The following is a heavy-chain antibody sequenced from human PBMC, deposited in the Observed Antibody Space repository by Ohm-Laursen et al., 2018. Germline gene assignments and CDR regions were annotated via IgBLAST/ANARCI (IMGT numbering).Heavy chain of an antibody. Sequence: ASVKVSCKASGYPFTGYYIHWVRQAPGQGLEWMGIINPSGGSTSYAQKFQGRVTMTRDTSTSTVYMELSSLRSEDTAVYYCARTFGESFYGLSFDPWGQGSLVTVSS. CDR3: ARTFGESFYGLSFDP. J-gene: IGHJ5*01. V-gene: IGHV1-46*01. CDR2: INPSGGST. D-gene: IGHD2/OR15-2a*01. CDR1: GYPFTGYY.